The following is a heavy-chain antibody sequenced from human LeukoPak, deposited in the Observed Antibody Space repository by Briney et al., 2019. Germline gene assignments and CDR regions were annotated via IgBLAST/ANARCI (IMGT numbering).Heavy chain of an antibody. CDR3: AKDLTNPEIGY. V-gene: IGHV3-66*01. Sequence: GGSLRLSCAASGFTVSSNYMSWVRQAPGKGLEWVSVIYSGGSTYYADSVKGRFTISRDNSKNTLYLQMNSLRAEDTAVYYCAKDLTNPEIGYWGQGTLVTVSS. J-gene: IGHJ4*02. CDR2: IYSGGST. CDR1: GFTVSSNY.